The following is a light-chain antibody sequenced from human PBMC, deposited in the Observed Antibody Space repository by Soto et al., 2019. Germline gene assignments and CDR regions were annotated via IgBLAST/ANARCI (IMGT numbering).Light chain of an antibody. Sequence: EIVMTQSPATLSVSPGERATLSCRASQSVSSSLALYQQKPGQAPRLLIYGASTRATGIPARFSGSGYRTEFTLTISSLQSEDFAVYYCQQNNNWPPITFGQGTRLEIK. J-gene: IGKJ5*01. V-gene: IGKV3-15*01. CDR3: QQNNNWPPIT. CDR2: GAS. CDR1: QSVSSS.